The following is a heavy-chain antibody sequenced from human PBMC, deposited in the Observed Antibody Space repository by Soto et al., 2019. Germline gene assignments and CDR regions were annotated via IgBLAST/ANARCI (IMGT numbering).Heavy chain of an antibody. CDR1: GYSFTSYW. D-gene: IGHD6-6*01. CDR3: ARQKVEYSSLIYYYYGMDV. V-gene: IGHV5-10-1*01. J-gene: IGHJ6*02. CDR2: IDPSDSYT. Sequence: PGESLKISCKGSGYSFTSYWISWVRQMPGKGLEWMGRIDPSDSYTNYSPSFQGHVTISADKSISTAYLQWSSLKASDTAMYYCARQKVEYSSLIYYYYGMDVWGQGTTVTVSS.